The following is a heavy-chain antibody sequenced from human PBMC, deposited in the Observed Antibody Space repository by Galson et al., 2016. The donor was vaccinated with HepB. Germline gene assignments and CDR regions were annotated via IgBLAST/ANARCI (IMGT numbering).Heavy chain of an antibody. CDR3: ARWGTYSEKHAFDI. J-gene: IGHJ3*02. CDR2: IHYSGSS. D-gene: IGHD3-16*01. V-gene: IGHV4-59*01. Sequence: SETLSLTCTVSDDSISNYYWNWIRQPPGKGLEWIGYIHYSGSSKCNPPLKSRVTMSVDTSKNQFSLRLSSVTAADTAVYYCARWGTYSEKHAFDIRGQGTMVTVSS. CDR1: DDSISNYY.